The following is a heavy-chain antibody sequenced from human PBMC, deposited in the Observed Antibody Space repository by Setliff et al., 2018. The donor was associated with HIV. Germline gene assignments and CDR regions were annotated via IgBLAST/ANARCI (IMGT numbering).Heavy chain of an antibody. Sequence: ASVKVSCKASGGTFSSYAISWVRQAPGQGLEWMGGIIPIFGTANYAQKFQGRVTITTDESTSTAYMELSSLRSEDTAVYYCARVMITFGGSYAFDIWGQGTMVTVSS. V-gene: IGHV1-69*05. CDR1: GGTFSSYA. CDR3: ARVMITFGGSYAFDI. CDR2: IIPIFGTA. J-gene: IGHJ3*02. D-gene: IGHD3-16*01.